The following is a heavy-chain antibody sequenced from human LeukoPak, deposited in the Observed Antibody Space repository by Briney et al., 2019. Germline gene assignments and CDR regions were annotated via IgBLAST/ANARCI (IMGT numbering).Heavy chain of an antibody. CDR3: ANFRTWCDSSGYYPY. V-gene: IGHV3-23*01. D-gene: IGHD3-22*01. J-gene: IGHJ4*02. CDR2: ISGSGGST. CDR1: GFTFSSYA. Sequence: GGSLRLSCAASGFTFSSYAMSWVRQAPGKGLEWVSAISGSGGSTYYADSVKGRFTISRDNSKNTLYLQMNSLRAEDTAVYYCANFRTWCDSSGYYPYWGQGTLVTVSS.